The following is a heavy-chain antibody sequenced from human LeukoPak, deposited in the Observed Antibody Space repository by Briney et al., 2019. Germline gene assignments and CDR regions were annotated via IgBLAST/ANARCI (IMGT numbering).Heavy chain of an antibody. D-gene: IGHD3-10*01. CDR1: GFTITDHH. Sequence: PGGSLRLSCAASGFTITDHHMDWVRQAPGKGLEWVSVIYSGGSTYYADSVKGRFTISRDNSKNTLYLQMNSLRAEDTAVYYCARGGGADYWGQGTLVTVSS. J-gene: IGHJ4*02. CDR3: ARGGGADY. V-gene: IGHV3-66*01. CDR2: IYSGGST.